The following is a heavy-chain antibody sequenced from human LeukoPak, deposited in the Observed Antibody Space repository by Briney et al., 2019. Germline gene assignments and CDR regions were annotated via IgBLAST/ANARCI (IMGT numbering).Heavy chain of an antibody. CDR1: GFTFSSYS. J-gene: IGHJ4*02. D-gene: IGHD3-22*01. V-gene: IGHV3-21*01. CDR3: ARAPMYYYDSSGPPYYFDY. CDR2: ISSSSSYI. Sequence: GGSLRLSCAASGFTFSSYSINWVRQAPGKGLERVSSISSSSSYIYYADSVKGRFTISRDNAKNSLYLQMNSLRAEDTAVYYCARAPMYYYDSSGPPYYFDYWGQGTLVTVSS.